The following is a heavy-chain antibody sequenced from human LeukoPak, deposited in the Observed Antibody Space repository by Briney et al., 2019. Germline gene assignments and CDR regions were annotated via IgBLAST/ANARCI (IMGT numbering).Heavy chain of an antibody. CDR1: GFTFSGSA. CDR2: IRSKANSYAT. D-gene: IGHD3-22*01. J-gene: IGHJ4*02. Sequence: GGSLRLSCAASGFTFSGSAMHWVCQASGKGLEWVGRIRSKANSYATAYAASVKGRFTISRDDSKNTAYLQMSSLKTEDTAVYYCTRLARYYYDSSGSRITPDYYFDYWGQGTLVTVSS. V-gene: IGHV3-73*01. CDR3: TRLARYYYDSSGSRITPDYYFDY.